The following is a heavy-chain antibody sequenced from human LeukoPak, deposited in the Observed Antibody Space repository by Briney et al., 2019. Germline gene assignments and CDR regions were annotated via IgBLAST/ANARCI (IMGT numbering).Heavy chain of an antibody. J-gene: IGHJ3*02. CDR1: GGTFNNYT. CDR2: IIPIFGTA. Sequence: GASVKVSCKASGGTFNNYTITWVRQAPGQGLEWMGRIIPIFGTATYAQKFQGRVTITADKSTSTAYMELSSLRSEDTAVYYCARDRTAVQYYDSSGYYKAFDMWGQGTMVTVSS. D-gene: IGHD3-22*01. V-gene: IGHV1-69*08. CDR3: ARDRTAVQYYDSSGYYKAFDM.